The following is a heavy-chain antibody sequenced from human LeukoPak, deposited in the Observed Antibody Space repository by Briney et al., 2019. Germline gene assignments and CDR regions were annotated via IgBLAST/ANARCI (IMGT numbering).Heavy chain of an antibody. CDR2: IDWDDDE. V-gene: IGHV2-70*04. J-gene: IGHJ4*02. CDR3: ARMRSDASGLFDN. Sequence: ESGPTLVNPTQTLTLTCTFSGFSLTTYGMRVSWIRQPPGKALEWLARIDWDDDEFYSTSLKTRLTISKDTSKNQVVLRMTNMDPVDTATYYCARMRSDASGLFDNWGQGILVTVSS. D-gene: IGHD1-26*01. CDR1: GFSLTTYGMR.